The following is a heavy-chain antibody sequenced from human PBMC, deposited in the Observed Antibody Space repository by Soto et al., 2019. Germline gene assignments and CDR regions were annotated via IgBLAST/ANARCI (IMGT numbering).Heavy chain of an antibody. CDR1: GFSLSTSGMC. V-gene: IGHV2-70*01. J-gene: IGHJ4*02. Sequence: SGPTLVNPTQTLTLTCTFSGFSLSTSGMCVSWIRQPPGKALEWLALIDWDDDKYYSTSLKTRLTNSKDTSKNQVVLTINNKEPLDTATYYCARMVRGVIGFPFDYWGQGTLVTVSS. D-gene: IGHD3-10*01. CDR2: IDWDDDK. CDR3: ARMVRGVIGFPFDY.